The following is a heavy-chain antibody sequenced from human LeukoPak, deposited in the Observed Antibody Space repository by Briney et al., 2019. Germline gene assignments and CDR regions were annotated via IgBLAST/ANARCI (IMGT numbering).Heavy chain of an antibody. J-gene: IGHJ4*02. Sequence: GGSLRLSCAASGFTFRSFGMHWVRQAPGKGLEWVSAISGSGVSTYYGDSVKGRFTISRDNSKNTLYLQMNSLRAEDTAVYYCAKVPSYYFDSSGYSKFDYWGQGTLVTVSS. D-gene: IGHD3-22*01. CDR2: ISGSGVST. CDR1: GFTFRSFG. CDR3: AKVPSYYFDSSGYSKFDY. V-gene: IGHV3-23*01.